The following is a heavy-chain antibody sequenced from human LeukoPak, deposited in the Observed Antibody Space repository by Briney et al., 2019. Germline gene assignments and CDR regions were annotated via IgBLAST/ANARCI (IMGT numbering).Heavy chain of an antibody. CDR2: IKQDGSGK. J-gene: IGHJ6*02. CDR3: ARESLISGTTSENYYYYGMDV. V-gene: IGHV3-7*01. Sequence: PGGSLRLSCAASGFTFSSYWMNWVRQAPGKGLEWVANIKQDGSGKYYVDSVKGRFTISRDNAKNTLYLQMNSLRAEDTAVYYCARESLISGTTSENYYYYGMDVWGQGTTVTVSS. D-gene: IGHD1-7*01. CDR1: GFTFSSYW.